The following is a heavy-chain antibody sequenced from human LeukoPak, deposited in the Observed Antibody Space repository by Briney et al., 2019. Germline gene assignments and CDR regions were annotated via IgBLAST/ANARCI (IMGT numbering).Heavy chain of an antibody. J-gene: IGHJ4*02. CDR3: ARGAYCGGDCYSGHFDY. D-gene: IGHD2-21*02. V-gene: IGHV3-21*01. CDR2: ISSSSSYI. Sequence: SGGSLRLSCAASGFTFSTYSMNWVRQAPGKGLEWVSSISSSSSYIYYADSVKGRFTISRDNAKNSLYLQMNSLRAEDTAVYYCARGAYCGGDCYSGHFDYWGQGTLVTVSS. CDR1: GFTFSTYS.